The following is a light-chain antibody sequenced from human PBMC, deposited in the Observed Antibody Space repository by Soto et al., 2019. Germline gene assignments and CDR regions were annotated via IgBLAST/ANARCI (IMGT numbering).Light chain of an antibody. CDR1: SSNIGSNT. Sequence: QSVLTQPPSASGTPGQRVTISCSGSSSNIGSNTVNWYQQLPGTAPKLLIYSNNHRPSGVPDRFSGSKSGTSASLAISGLQSEDEADYYCAAWDDSLNGVVFGGGTKPPS. CDR2: SNN. J-gene: IGLJ2*01. V-gene: IGLV1-44*01. CDR3: AAWDDSLNGVV.